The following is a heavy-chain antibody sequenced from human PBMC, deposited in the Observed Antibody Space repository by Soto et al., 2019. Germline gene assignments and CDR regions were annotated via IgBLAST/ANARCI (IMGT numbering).Heavy chain of an antibody. CDR1: GFTFSYYA. V-gene: IGHV3-23*01. CDR3: AKLGEHSSIWYNWYFEV. D-gene: IGHD6-13*01. Sequence: EAQLLESGGGLVQPGESLRLSCEVSGFTFSYYAMSWVRQAPGRGLEWVSTVSSSGGDTFYAHSVKGRFTISRDYSKNTLNLQMNSWRAEDTAIYYWAKLGEHSSIWYNWYFEVWGRGTQVTVSS. CDR2: VSSSGGDT. J-gene: IGHJ2*01.